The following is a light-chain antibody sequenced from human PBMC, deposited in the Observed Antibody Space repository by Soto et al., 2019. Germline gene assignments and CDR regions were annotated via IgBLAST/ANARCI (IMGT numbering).Light chain of an antibody. CDR1: QSVATN. CDR3: QQYNKWPQT. Sequence: ETVLTQSPATLSLSPGERATLSCRASQSVATNLAWYQQRPGQAPRLLIYDASKRAIGLPARFSGSGSDTEFTLTITSLQSEDFAVYYCQQYNKWPQTFGQGTKVDIK. V-gene: IGKV3-15*01. J-gene: IGKJ1*01. CDR2: DAS.